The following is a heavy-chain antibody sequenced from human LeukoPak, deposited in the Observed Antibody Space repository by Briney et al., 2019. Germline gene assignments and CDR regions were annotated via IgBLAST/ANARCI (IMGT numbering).Heavy chain of an antibody. CDR1: GYTFTSYG. J-gene: IGHJ6*03. V-gene: IGHV1-18*01. CDR2: ISAYNGNT. Sequence: ASVKVSCKASGYTFTSYGISWVRQAPGQGLEWMGWISAYNGNTNYAQKLQGRVTMTTDTSTSTAYMELRSLRSDDTAVYYCARVPTERYYYDSSGYYNYYYMDVWGKGTTVTVSS. D-gene: IGHD3-22*01. CDR3: ARVPTERYYYDSSGYYNYYYMDV.